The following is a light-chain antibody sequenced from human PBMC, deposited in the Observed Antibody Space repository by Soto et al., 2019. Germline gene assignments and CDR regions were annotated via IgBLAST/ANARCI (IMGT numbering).Light chain of an antibody. CDR3: QHYGWSPH. Sequence: EIVLTQSPGTLSLSPGERATLSCRTSQSVNTAHLAWYRQRPGQTPKLLIYATSKRAAGTPDRFSGGGTGKYFTLTISRQDPEDFAMYYCQHYGWSPHFGQGTKLEI. CDR1: QSVNTAH. CDR2: ATS. J-gene: IGKJ2*01. V-gene: IGKV3-20*01.